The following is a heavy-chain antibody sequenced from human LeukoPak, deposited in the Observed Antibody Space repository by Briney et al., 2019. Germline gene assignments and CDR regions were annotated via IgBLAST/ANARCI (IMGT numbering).Heavy chain of an antibody. J-gene: IGHJ6*02. CDR1: GGTFSSYA. D-gene: IGHD1-1*01. V-gene: IGHV1-69*13. CDR2: IIPIFGTA. Sequence: SVEVSCKAPGGTFSSYAISWVRQAPGQGLEWMGGIIPIFGTANYAQKFQGRVTITADESTSTAYMELSSLRSEDTAVYYCASNWNDRGRYYYGMDVWGQGTTVTVSS. CDR3: ASNWNDRGRYYYGMDV.